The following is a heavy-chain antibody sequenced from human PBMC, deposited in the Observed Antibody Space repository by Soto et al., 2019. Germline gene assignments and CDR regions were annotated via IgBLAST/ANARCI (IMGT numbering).Heavy chain of an antibody. J-gene: IGHJ6*02. CDR3: AKNHLGKPFYYYYIMDA. Sequence: QVQLAESGGGVVQPGRSLRLSCAASGFAFGDYGMHWVRQAPGKGLEWVAIISSDGNNKYYADSVKGRFTISRDNSQNTLFLQMNSLRADDTALYYCAKNHLGKPFYYYYIMDAWGQGTTVTVSS. D-gene: IGHD6-13*01. CDR2: ISSDGNNK. CDR1: GFAFGDYG. V-gene: IGHV3-30*18.